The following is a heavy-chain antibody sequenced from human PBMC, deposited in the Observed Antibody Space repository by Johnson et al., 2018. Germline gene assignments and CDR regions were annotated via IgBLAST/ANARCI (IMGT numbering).Heavy chain of an antibody. Sequence: QVQLQESGPGLVKSLETLSLICTISGGSISRHSWSWIRQSPGKGLEWIGNVFYSGDTNYNPSLKSRVTISADTSKNQFSLKLRSVTAADTAMYYCARGLRGIMGGFYYYYMDGWGKGTTVTVSS. CDR2: VFYSGDT. CDR3: ARGLRGIMGGFYYYYMDG. V-gene: IGHV4-59*11. D-gene: IGHD3-10*01. CDR1: GGSISRHS. J-gene: IGHJ6*03.